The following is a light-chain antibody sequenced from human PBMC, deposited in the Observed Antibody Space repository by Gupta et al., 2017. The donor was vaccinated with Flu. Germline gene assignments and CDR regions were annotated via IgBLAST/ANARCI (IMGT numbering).Light chain of an antibody. J-gene: IGLJ3*02. CDR1: SSNVGRYY. CDR2: KND. Sequence: QSSLTQPPSASGAPGLRAIISCSGGSSNVGRYYVSWYQQLPGTAPKLLIYKNDKRPSGVPDRFSGSKSGTSASLAIXGXRSEDEXDYYCASWDGSLFGWVFGGGTKLTGL. V-gene: IGLV1-47*01. CDR3: ASWDGSLFGWV.